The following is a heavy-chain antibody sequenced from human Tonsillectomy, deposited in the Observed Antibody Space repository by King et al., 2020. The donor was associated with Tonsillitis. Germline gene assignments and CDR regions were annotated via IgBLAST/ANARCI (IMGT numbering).Heavy chain of an antibody. J-gene: IGHJ4*02. CDR3: AKDEWDTVMVSLDY. CDR2: ISGSDVRT. Sequence: VQLVESGGGLVQPGGSLRLSCAASGFTFSSYAMSWVRQAPGKGLEWVSVISGSDVRTYYADSVKGRFTISRENSKNTLYLQMNSLRAEDTAVYYCAKDEWDTVMVSLDYWGQGTLVTVSS. V-gene: IGHV3-23*04. D-gene: IGHD5-18*01. CDR1: GFTFSSYA.